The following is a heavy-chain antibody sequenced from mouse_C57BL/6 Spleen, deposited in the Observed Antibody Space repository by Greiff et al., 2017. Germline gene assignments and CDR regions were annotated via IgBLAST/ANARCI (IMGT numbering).Heavy chain of an antibody. V-gene: IGHV5-9-1*02. CDR2: ISSGGDYI. CDR3: TRDWDGYAMDY. CDR1: GFTFSSYA. Sequence: EVKLVESGEGLVKPGGSLKLSCAASGFTFSSYAMSWVRQTPEKRLEWVAYISSGGDYIYYADTVKGRFTISRVNARNTLYLQMSSLKSEDTAMDYWTRDWDGYAMDYWGQGTSVTVSS. D-gene: IGHD4-1*01. J-gene: IGHJ4*01.